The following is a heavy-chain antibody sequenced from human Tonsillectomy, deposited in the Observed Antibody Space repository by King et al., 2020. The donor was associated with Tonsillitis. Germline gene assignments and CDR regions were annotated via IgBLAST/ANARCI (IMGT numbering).Heavy chain of an antibody. J-gene: IGHJ4*02. CDR2: ISSSGSIN. D-gene: IGHD1-26*01. V-gene: IGHV3-23*04. CDR1: VFSFSSYA. CDR3: AKDLIVGPSPVDY. Sequence: DVQLVESGGCLVQPGGSLRLSCAASVFSFSSYAMSCVRQVPGTGLEWFSGISSSGSINYYADSVKGRFSISRDKSKNTLSLQMNSLRAEDTAVYYCAKDLIVGPSPVDYWGQGTLVTVSS.